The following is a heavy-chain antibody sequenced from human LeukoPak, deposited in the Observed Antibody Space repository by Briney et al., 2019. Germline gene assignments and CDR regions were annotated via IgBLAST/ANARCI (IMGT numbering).Heavy chain of an antibody. V-gene: IGHV3-48*01. Sequence: GGSLRLSCAASGFTFSSYSMNRVRQAPGKGLEWVSYISSNSSTIYYADSVKGRFTISRDNAKNSLYLQMNSLRAEDTAVYYCARVGYYDFWSGPYYFDYWGQGTLVTVSS. J-gene: IGHJ4*02. D-gene: IGHD3-3*01. CDR1: GFTFSSYS. CDR2: ISSNSSTI. CDR3: ARVGYYDFWSGPYYFDY.